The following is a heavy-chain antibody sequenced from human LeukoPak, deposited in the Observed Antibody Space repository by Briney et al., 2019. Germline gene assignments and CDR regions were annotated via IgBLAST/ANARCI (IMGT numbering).Heavy chain of an antibody. CDR3: ARLSDTTS. CDR1: GYTSSNFW. V-gene: IGHV5-51*01. Sequence: HGESLKISCKGSGYTSSNFWIAWVRQMPGKGLEWMGSIYPGDSDTRYSPSFQGQVTISADKSLATASLLWSSVKASVTAMYFFARLSDTTSWGQGTLVTVSS. D-gene: IGHD5-18*01. CDR2: IYPGDSDT. J-gene: IGHJ5*02.